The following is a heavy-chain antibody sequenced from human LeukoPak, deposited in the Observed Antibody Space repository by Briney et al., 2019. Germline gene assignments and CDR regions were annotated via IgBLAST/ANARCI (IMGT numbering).Heavy chain of an antibody. CDR1: GYTFTSYG. V-gene: IGHV1-18*01. D-gene: IGHD3-10*01. CDR3: ARKRITMVRGANRGDAFDI. Sequence: ASVKVSCKASGYTFTSYGISWVRQAPGQGLEWMGWISAYNGNTNYAQKLQGRVTMTTDTSTSTAYMELRSLRSDDTAVYYCARKRITMVRGANRGDAFDIWGQGTMVTVSS. J-gene: IGHJ3*02. CDR2: ISAYNGNT.